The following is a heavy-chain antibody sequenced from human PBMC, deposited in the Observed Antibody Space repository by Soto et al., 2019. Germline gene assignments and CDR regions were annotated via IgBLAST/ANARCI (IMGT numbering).Heavy chain of an antibody. Sequence: VRQAPGKGLEWVAVISYDGSNKYYADSVKGRFTISRDNSKNTLYLQMNSLRAEDTAVYYCASPVNYYGSSGPDYWGQGTLVTVSS. D-gene: IGHD3-22*01. J-gene: IGHJ4*02. CDR2: ISYDGSNK. CDR3: ASPVNYYGSSGPDY. V-gene: IGHV3-30-3*01.